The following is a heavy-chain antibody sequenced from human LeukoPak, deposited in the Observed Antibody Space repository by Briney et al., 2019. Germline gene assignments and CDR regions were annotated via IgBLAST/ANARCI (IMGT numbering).Heavy chain of an antibody. D-gene: IGHD3-10*01. CDR2: ITWNGGSI. CDR1: GFTFHGHG. J-gene: IGHJ3*01. CDR3: VKDGSYIAFDA. Sequence: GGSLRLSCVASGFTFHGHGMNWVRQAPGKGLEWVSGITWNGGSISYADSVKGRFTISRDNTKNSLYLEMTSLKVEDTALYYCVKDGSYIAFDASGLGTMVTVSS. V-gene: IGHV3-20*04.